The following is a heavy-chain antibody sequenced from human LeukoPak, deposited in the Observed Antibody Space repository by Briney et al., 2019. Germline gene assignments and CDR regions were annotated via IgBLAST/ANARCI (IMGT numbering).Heavy chain of an antibody. J-gene: IGHJ4*02. D-gene: IGHD6-13*01. CDR3: AKKRATGTRDFDY. Sequence: GGSLRLSCAASGFTFSNYAMSWVRQAPGEGLEWLSSIRPSGGATYYADSVKGRFTISRDNSKNTLYLQINSLRAEDTAVYYCAKKRATGTRDFDYWGQGTLVTVSS. CDR2: IRPSGGAT. CDR1: GFTFSNYA. V-gene: IGHV3-23*01.